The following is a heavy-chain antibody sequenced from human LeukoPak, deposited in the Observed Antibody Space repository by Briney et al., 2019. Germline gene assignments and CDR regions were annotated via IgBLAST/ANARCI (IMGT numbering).Heavy chain of an antibody. J-gene: IGHJ4*02. Sequence: GGSLRLSCAASGFTFSNYGMHWVRQAPGKALEWVAFIRYDGSNKYYADSVKGRFTISRDNSKNTLYLQMNSLRADDTAVYYCAKGWDVDTAIDYWGQGTLVTVSS. CDR2: IRYDGSNK. CDR3: AKGWDVDTAIDY. D-gene: IGHD5-18*01. V-gene: IGHV3-30*02. CDR1: GFTFSNYG.